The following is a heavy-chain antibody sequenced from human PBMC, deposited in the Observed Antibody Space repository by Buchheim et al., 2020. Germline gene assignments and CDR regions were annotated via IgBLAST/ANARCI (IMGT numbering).Heavy chain of an antibody. CDR2: ISYDGSNK. Sequence: QVQLVESGGGVVQPGRSLRLSCAASGFTFSSYGMHWVRQAPGKGLEWVAVISYDGSNKYYEDSVKGRFTISRDNSKNTLYLQMNSLRAEDTAVYYCAKDLRTTVRGVHYYYGMDVWGQGTT. CDR3: AKDLRTTVRGVHYYYGMDV. V-gene: IGHV3-30*18. D-gene: IGHD3-10*01. J-gene: IGHJ6*02. CDR1: GFTFSSYG.